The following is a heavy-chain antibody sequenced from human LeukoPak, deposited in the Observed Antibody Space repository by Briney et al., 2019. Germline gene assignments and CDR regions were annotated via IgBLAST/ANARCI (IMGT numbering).Heavy chain of an antibody. Sequence: SETLSLTCTVSGGSITNYYWSWIRQPPGKGLEWIGYIYYSGSTNYNPSLKSRATISVDTSKNQFSLKLSSVTAADTAVYYCARTGEGYYGSASYDYYYMDVWGKGTTVTVSS. D-gene: IGHD3-10*01. CDR2: IYYSGST. J-gene: IGHJ6*03. CDR3: ARTGEGYYGSASYDYYYMDV. CDR1: GGSITNYY. V-gene: IGHV4-59*08.